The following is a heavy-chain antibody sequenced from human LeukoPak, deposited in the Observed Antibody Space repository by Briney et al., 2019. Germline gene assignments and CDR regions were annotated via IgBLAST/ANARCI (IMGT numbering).Heavy chain of an antibody. V-gene: IGHV4-38-2*01. Sequence: SETLSLTCAVSGYSISSGYYWGWIRQPPGKGLEWIGNIYHTESTYYNPSLKSRVTISVDTSKNQFSLKLNSVTAADTAVYYCARLNGYSPWYYFDYWGQGTLVTVSS. CDR2: IYHTEST. J-gene: IGHJ4*01. CDR1: GYSISSGYY. CDR3: ARLNGYSPWYYFDY. D-gene: IGHD2-21*01.